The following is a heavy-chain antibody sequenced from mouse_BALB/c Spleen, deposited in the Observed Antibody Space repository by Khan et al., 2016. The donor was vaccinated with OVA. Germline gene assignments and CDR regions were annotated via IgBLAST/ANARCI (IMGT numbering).Heavy chain of an antibody. Sequence: QVQLQQSGAELARPGASVKLSCKASGYTFTDFYINWVKQRTGQGLEWIGEISPGSGDTFYNERFKDEATLTADKSSNTAYMQLSSLTSEASAVYSCTRRNYFGYTFAYWGQGTLVTVSA. CDR2: ISPGSGDT. CDR3: TRRNYFGYTFAY. D-gene: IGHD1-2*01. J-gene: IGHJ3*01. V-gene: IGHV1-77*01. CDR1: GYTFTDFY.